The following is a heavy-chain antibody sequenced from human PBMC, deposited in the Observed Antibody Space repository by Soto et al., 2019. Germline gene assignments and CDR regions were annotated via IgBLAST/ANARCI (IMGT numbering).Heavy chain of an antibody. CDR2: IYRDGST. CDR3: ARNYFDSGGGFDY. J-gene: IGHJ4*02. Sequence: EVQLVESGGGLIQPGGSLRLSCAASGFIVSSNYMSWVRQAPGKGLEWVSVIYRDGSTYYADSVKGRFTISRDHSKNTLYLQMNSLRAEDTAVYYCARNYFDSGGGFDYWGQGTLVTVSS. CDR1: GFIVSSNY. D-gene: IGHD3-22*01. V-gene: IGHV3-53*01.